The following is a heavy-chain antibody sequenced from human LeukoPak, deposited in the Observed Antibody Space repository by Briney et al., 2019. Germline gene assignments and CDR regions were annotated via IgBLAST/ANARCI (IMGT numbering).Heavy chain of an antibody. D-gene: IGHD3-16*01. Sequence: PSETLSLTCTVSDGSISSYYWSWIRQPPGKGLEWIGYIYYSGSTNYNPSLKSRVTISVDTSKNQFSLKLSSVTAADTAVYYCASAGGSVDYWGQGTLVTVSS. J-gene: IGHJ4*02. CDR2: IYYSGST. CDR3: ASAGGSVDY. V-gene: IGHV4-59*01. CDR1: DGSISSYY.